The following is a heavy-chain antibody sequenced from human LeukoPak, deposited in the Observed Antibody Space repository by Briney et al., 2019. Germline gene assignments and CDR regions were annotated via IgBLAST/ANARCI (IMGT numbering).Heavy chain of an antibody. CDR3: ARGGGLDV. Sequence: AGGSLRLSCTVSGFTFSSYWMNWARQAPGKGLEWVASINHNGNVNYYVDSVKGRFTISRDNAKNSLYLQMSNLRAEDTAVYFCARGGGLDVWGQGATVTVSS. CDR1: GFTFSSYW. V-gene: IGHV3-7*03. J-gene: IGHJ6*02. CDR2: INHNGNVN. D-gene: IGHD3-16*01.